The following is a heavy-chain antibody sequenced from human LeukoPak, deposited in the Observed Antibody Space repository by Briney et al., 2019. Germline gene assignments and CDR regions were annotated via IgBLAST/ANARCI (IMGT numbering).Heavy chain of an antibody. V-gene: IGHV1-18*01. J-gene: IGHJ4*02. CDR1: GYTFTSYG. CDR3: ANIFSLDICHYYFDY. CDR2: ISAYNGNT. Sequence: ASVKVSCKASGYTFTSYGISWVRQAPGQGLEWMGWISAYNGNTNYAQKLQGRVTMTTDTSTSTAYMELRSLRSDDTAVYYCANIFSLDICHYYFDYWGQGTLVTVSS. D-gene: IGHD2-2*03.